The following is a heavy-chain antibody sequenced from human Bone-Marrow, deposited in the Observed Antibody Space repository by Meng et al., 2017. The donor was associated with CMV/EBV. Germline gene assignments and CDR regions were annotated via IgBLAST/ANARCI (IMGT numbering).Heavy chain of an antibody. D-gene: IGHD2-2*01. Sequence: GESLKISCAASEFTFSSYAMSWVRQAPGKGLEWVSAISGSGGSTYYADSVKGRFTSTRDYSNNTLYLQMNSLRAEDTAVYYCAKDPPGYCSSTSCLMGDWFDPWGQGTLVTVSS. CDR3: AKDPPGYCSSTSCLMGDWFDP. V-gene: IGHV3-23*01. CDR2: ISGSGGST. CDR1: EFTFSSYA. J-gene: IGHJ5*02.